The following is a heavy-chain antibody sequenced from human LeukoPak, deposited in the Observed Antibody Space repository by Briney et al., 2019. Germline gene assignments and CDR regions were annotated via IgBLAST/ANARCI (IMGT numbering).Heavy chain of an antibody. CDR3: ARESSSGWSFEY. CDR2: IKWDGGRT. D-gene: IGHD6-19*01. J-gene: IGHJ4*02. V-gene: IGHV3-20*04. Sequence: GGSLRLSCAASGFTFDDHGMSWVRQAPGKGLELVSGIKWDGGRTGYADSVKGRFTISRDNAKNSVYLQMNSLRAEDTALYYCARESSSGWSFEYWGQGTLVTVSS. CDR1: GFTFDDHG.